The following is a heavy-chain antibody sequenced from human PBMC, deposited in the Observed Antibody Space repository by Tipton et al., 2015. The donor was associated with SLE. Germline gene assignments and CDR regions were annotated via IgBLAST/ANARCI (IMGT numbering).Heavy chain of an antibody. V-gene: IGHV4-61*09. J-gene: IGHJ5*02. CDR2: IYTSGST. CDR3: ARGDKQWLVQGNWFDP. CDR1: GGSISSGSYY. D-gene: IGHD6-19*01. Sequence: TLSLTCTVSGGSISSGSYYWSWIRQPAGKGLEWIGHIYTSGSTNYNPSLKSRVTISVDTSKNQFSLKLSSVTAADTAVYYCARGDKQWLVQGNWFDPWGQGTLVTVSS.